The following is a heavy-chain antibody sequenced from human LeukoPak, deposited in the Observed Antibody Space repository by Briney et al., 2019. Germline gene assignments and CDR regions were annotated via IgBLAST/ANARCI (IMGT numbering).Heavy chain of an antibody. CDR1: GFTFSNYA. CDR3: AKDQFGSGWYFWGY. D-gene: IGHD6-19*01. Sequence: GGFLRLSCAASGFTFSNYAMSWVRQAPGKGLEWVSTISVSGGSTFYADSVKGRFTISRDNSKNALYLQMNSLRAEDTAVYYCAKDQFGSGWYFWGYWGQGTLVTVSS. J-gene: IGHJ4*02. CDR2: ISVSGGST. V-gene: IGHV3-23*01.